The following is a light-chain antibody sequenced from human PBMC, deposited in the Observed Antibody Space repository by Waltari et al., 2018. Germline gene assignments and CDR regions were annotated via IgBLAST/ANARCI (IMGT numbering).Light chain of an antibody. CDR1: QGISSY. J-gene: IGKJ4*01. CDR3: QQYHNYPF. V-gene: IGKV1-8*01. Sequence: AIRITQSPSSLSASTGDRVTITCRASQGISSYLAWYQRKPGKAPKLLIYGASTLQSGVPSRFSGSGAGTDFTLTISCLQSEDFATYYCQQYHNYPFFGGGTRVEIK. CDR2: GAS.